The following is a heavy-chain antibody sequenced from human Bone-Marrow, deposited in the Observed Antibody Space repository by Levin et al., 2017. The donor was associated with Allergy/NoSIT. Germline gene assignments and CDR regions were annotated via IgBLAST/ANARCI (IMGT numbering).Heavy chain of an antibody. Sequence: GESLKISCAASGFTFSSYGMHWVRQAPGKGLEWVAVISYDGSNKYYADSVKGRFTISRDNSKNTLYLQMNSLRAEDTAVYYCAKDIAAAGNNYYYYGMDVWGQGTTVTVSS. D-gene: IGHD6-13*01. CDR2: ISYDGSNK. V-gene: IGHV3-30*18. J-gene: IGHJ6*02. CDR3: AKDIAAAGNNYYYYGMDV. CDR1: GFTFSSYG.